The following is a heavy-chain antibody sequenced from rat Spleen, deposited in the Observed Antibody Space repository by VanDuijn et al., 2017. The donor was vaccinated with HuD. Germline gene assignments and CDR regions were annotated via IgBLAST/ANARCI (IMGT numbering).Heavy chain of an antibody. CDR1: GFSLTSNS. CDR2: IWGDGST. Sequence: QVQLKESGPGLVQPSQTLSLTCTVSGFSLTSNSVHWVRQPPGKGLEWMGGIWGDGSTDYNSALKSRLSISRDTSKSQVFLKMNSLQTDDTAIYFCTRQATHYVMDAWGQGASVTVSS. J-gene: IGHJ4*01. V-gene: IGHV2-1*01. D-gene: IGHD1-3*01. CDR3: TRQATHYVMDA.